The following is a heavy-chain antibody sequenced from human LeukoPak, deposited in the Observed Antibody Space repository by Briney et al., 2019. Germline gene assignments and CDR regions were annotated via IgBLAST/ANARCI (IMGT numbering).Heavy chain of an antibody. J-gene: IGHJ4*02. Sequence: GGSLRLSYAASGFTVSSNYMSWVRQAPGKGLEWVSVIYSGGSIYYADSVKGRFTISRDNSKNTLYLQMNSLRAEDTAVYYCARGLRLGELSLYAPDYWGQGTLVTVSS. CDR3: ARGLRLGELSLYAPDY. D-gene: IGHD3-16*02. CDR1: GFTVSSNY. V-gene: IGHV3-53*01. CDR2: IYSGGSI.